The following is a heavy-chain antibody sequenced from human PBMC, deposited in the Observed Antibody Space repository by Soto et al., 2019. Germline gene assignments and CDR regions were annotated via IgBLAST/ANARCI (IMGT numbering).Heavy chain of an antibody. CDR1: GGSISSGDSY. V-gene: IGHV4-30-4*01. J-gene: IGHJ6*02. CDR3: AREGAASYSYYYGTDV. CDR2: IFYSGST. D-gene: IGHD3-16*01. Sequence: QVQLQESGPGLVKPSQTLSLTCTVSGGSISSGDSYWSWIRQSPGKGLEWIGYIFYSGSTYYNPSLASRVTISVDTSKNQFSLKLNSVTAADTAVYYCAREGAASYSYYYGTDVWGQGTTVTVSS.